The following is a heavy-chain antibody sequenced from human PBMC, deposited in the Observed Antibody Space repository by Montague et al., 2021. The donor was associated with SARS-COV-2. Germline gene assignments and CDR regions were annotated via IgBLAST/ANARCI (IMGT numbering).Heavy chain of an antibody. CDR2: ISSSGSTI. CDR3: ARVAKLAAAGLWWFDP. V-gene: IGHV3-11*01. Sequence: SLRLSCAASGFTFSDYYMSWIRQAPGKGLEWISYISSSGSTIYYADSVKGRFTISGDNAKNSLYLQMNSLRAEDTAVYYCARVAKLAAAGLWWFDPWGQGTLVTVSS. J-gene: IGHJ5*02. CDR1: GFTFSDYY. D-gene: IGHD6-13*01.